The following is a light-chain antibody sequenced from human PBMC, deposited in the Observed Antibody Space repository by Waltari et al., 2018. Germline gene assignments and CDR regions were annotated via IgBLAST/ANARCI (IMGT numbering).Light chain of an antibody. CDR3: AVWDDSLDGPV. J-gene: IGLJ3*02. V-gene: IGLV1-44*01. Sequence: QSVLTQPPSASGTPGQRVTISCSGSDSNIGKNPINWYQQVPGTAPKAVFYHNNGRPSGVPDRFSVSKSGTSASLAISGLQSEDEGDYYCAVWDDSLDGPVFGGGTKLTVL. CDR2: HNN. CDR1: DSNIGKNP.